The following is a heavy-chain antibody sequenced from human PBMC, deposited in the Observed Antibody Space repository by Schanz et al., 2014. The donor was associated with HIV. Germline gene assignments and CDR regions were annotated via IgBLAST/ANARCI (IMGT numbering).Heavy chain of an antibody. CDR1: GFTFTSYW. J-gene: IGHJ6*02. CDR3: ARAGQLALEQGWGNYYYYYYYGMDV. V-gene: IGHV3-7*01. Sequence: EVQLVESGGGLVQPGGSLRLSCAASGFTFTSYWMSWVRQAPGKGLEWVANIKHNGDERFYLDSVKGRFTISRDNAKNSLYLQMNSLRAEDTAVYYCARAGQLALEQGWGNYYYYYYYGMDVWGQGTTVTVSS. CDR2: IKHNGDER. D-gene: IGHD1-7*01.